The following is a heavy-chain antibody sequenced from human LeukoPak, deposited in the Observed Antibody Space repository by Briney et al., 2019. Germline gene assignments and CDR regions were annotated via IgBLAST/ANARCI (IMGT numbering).Heavy chain of an antibody. J-gene: IGHJ4*02. Sequence: GGSLRLSCAASGFTFSDYYMSWIRQAPGKGLEWVSYISSSSSYTNYADSVKGRFTISRDNAKNSLCLQMNSLRAEDTAVYYCARDSSGWYTDFDYWGQGTLVTVSS. D-gene: IGHD6-19*01. V-gene: IGHV3-11*06. CDR2: ISSSSSYT. CDR1: GFTFSDYY. CDR3: ARDSSGWYTDFDY.